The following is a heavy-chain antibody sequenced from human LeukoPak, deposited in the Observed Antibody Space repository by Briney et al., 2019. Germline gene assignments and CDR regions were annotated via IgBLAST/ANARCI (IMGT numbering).Heavy chain of an antibody. V-gene: IGHV1-18*01. J-gene: IGHJ4*02. D-gene: IGHD1-20*01. CDR3: ERAKSLTVDPDFDY. Sequence: ASVKVSCKASGYTFTSYGISWVRQAPGQGLEWMGWISAYNGNTNYAQKLQGRVTMTTDTSTSTAYMELRSLRSDDTAVYYCERAKSLTVDPDFDYWGQGTLVTVSS. CDR2: ISAYNGNT. CDR1: GYTFTSYG.